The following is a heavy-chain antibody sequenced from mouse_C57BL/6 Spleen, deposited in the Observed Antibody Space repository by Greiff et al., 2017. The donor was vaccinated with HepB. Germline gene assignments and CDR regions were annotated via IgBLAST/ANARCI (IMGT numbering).Heavy chain of an antibody. J-gene: IGHJ2*01. D-gene: IGHD2-4*01. CDR2: IDPSDSET. Sequence: QVQLKQPGAELVRPGSSVKLSCKASGYTFTSYWMHWVKQRPIQGLEWIGNIDPSDSETHYNQKFKDKATLTVDKSSSTAYMQLSSLTSEDSAVYYCARGRLRQGGFDYWGQGTTLTVSS. CDR3: ARGRLRQGGFDY. V-gene: IGHV1-52*01. CDR1: GYTFTSYW.